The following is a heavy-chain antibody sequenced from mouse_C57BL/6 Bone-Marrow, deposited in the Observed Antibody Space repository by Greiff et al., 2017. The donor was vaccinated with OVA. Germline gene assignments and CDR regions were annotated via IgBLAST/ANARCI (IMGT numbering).Heavy chain of an antibody. J-gene: IGHJ2*01. V-gene: IGHV1-64*01. D-gene: IGHD1-3*01. CDR2: IHPNSGST. CDR3: ARGGEGVDFDY. Sequence: QVQLQQSGAELVKPGASVKLSCKASGYTFTSYWMHWVKQRPGQGLEWIGMIHPNSGSTNYNEKFKSKATLTVDKSSSTAYMQLSSLTSEDSAVYYCARGGEGVDFDYWGQGTTLTVSS. CDR1: GYTFTSYW.